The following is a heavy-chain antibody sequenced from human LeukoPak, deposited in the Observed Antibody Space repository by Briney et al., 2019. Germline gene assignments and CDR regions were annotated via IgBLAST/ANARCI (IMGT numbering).Heavy chain of an antibody. V-gene: IGHV4-4*07. CDR2: INTSGTT. CDR1: GGSISSYH. J-gene: IGHJ4*02. CDR3: ASGHNSGWGYFDY. Sequence: SETLSLTCTASGGSISSYHWSWIRQPAGKGLECIGRINTSGTTNYNPSLKSRVTMSVDTSKNQFSLKLSSVTAADTAVYYCASGHNSGWGYFDYWGQGSLVTVSS. D-gene: IGHD6-19*01.